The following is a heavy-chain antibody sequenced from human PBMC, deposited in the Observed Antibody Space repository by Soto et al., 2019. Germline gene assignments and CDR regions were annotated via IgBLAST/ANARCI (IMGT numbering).Heavy chain of an antibody. CDR2: IYSGGST. Sequence: GGSLRLSCAASGFTVSSNYMSWVRQAPGKGLEWVSVIYSGGSTYYADSVKGRFTISRDNSKNTLYLQMNSLRAEDTAVYYCARDRQDDFWSGYYGGLGYYYYMDVWGKGTTVTVSS. CDR3: ARDRQDDFWSGYYGGLGYYYYMDV. J-gene: IGHJ6*03. CDR1: GFTVSSNY. D-gene: IGHD3-3*01. V-gene: IGHV3-66*01.